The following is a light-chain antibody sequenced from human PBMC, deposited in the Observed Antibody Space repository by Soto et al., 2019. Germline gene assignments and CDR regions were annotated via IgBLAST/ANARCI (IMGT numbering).Light chain of an antibody. CDR2: DAS. CDR3: QQRSNSEIT. V-gene: IGKV3-11*01. Sequence: EIVLTQSPATLSLSPGERATLSCRASQSVSSYLAWYQQKPGQAPRLLIYDASNRATGIPARFTGRGSGTDFTLTISSLAPEDFAVYYCQQRSNSEITFGPGTKVDIK. J-gene: IGKJ3*01. CDR1: QSVSSY.